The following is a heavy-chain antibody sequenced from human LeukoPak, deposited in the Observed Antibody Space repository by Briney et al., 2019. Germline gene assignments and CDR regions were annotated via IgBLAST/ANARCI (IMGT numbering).Heavy chain of an antibody. V-gene: IGHV3-48*03. J-gene: IGHJ6*02. D-gene: IGHD3-10*02. Sequence: SGGSLRLSCAASGFTFSSYEMNWVRQAPGKGLEWVSYISSSGSTIYYADSVKGRFTISRDNAKNSLYLQMNSLRAEDTAVYYCASLGSGSYFHYYDMDVWGQGTTVTVSS. CDR3: ASLGSGSYFHYYDMDV. CDR2: ISSSGSTI. CDR1: GFTFSSYE.